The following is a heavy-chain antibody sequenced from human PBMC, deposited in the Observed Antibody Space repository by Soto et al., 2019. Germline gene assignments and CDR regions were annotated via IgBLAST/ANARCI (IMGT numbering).Heavy chain of an antibody. J-gene: IGHJ6*02. V-gene: IGHV3-30-3*01. CDR1: GFTFSSYA. Sequence: GGSLRLSCAASGFTFSSYAMHWVRQAPGKGLEWVAVISYDGSNKYYADSVKGRFTISRDNSKNTLYLQMNSLRAEDTAVYYCARDRIQLWSYGMDVWGQGTTVTVSS. D-gene: IGHD5-18*01. CDR2: ISYDGSNK. CDR3: ARDRIQLWSYGMDV.